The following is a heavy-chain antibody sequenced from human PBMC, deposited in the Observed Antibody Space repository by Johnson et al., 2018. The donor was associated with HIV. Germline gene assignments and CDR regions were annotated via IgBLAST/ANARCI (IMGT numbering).Heavy chain of an antibody. J-gene: IGHJ3*01. CDR1: GFTFSDYY. CDR3: ARDSTPWGGGYVGYAFDL. D-gene: IGHD5-12*01. CDR2: ISSSGISI. Sequence: QVQLVESGGGLVKPGGSLRLSCAASGFTFSDYYMSWIRQAPGKGLECLSYISSSGISIYYIDSVKGRFTISRDNAKNSLYLQMSSLRAEDTAVYFCARDSTPWGGGYVGYAFDLWCQGTMVTVSS. V-gene: IGHV3-11*04.